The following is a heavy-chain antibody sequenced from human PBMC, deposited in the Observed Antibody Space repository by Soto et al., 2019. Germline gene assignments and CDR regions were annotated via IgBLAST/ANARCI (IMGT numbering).Heavy chain of an antibody. CDR3: SRGIKGGLDA. D-gene: IGHD2-21*01. J-gene: IGHJ5*02. V-gene: IGHV3-30*03. CDR1: GFVSNDYD. CDR2: ISYDGSNK. Sequence: QVPLAETGGGVVQPGRSLRLSCATSGFVSNDYDIHWVRQAPGKGLAWLASISYDGSNKYYADSVKGRFTISRDNSKNTLSLQINSLGTDDTAVYYCSRGIKGGLDAWGPGTLVTVSS.